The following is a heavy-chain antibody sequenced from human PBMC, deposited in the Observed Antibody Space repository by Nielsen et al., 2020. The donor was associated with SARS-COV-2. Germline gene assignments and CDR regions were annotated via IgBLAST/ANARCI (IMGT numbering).Heavy chain of an antibody. D-gene: IGHD2-15*01. J-gene: IGHJ4*02. CDR1: GFTFTNFA. V-gene: IGHV3-23*01. CDR2: ISASGGST. CDR3: ARDCSGGSCYSY. Sequence: GGSLRLSCAVSGFTFTNFAMSWVRQAPGKGLQWVSGISASGGSTYYADSVKGRFTISRDNSKNTLYLQMNSLRAEDTAVYYCARDCSGGSCYSYWGQGTLVTVSS.